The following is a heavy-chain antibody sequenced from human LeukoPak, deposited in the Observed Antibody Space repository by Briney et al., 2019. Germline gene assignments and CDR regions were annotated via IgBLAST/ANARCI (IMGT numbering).Heavy chain of an antibody. CDR3: ARKRITIFGVVINGFDY. D-gene: IGHD3-3*01. Sequence: PSETLSLTCTVSGGSISSSSYYWGWIRQPPGKGLEWIGSIYYSGSTYYNPSLKSRVTISVDTSKNQFSLKLSSVTAADTAVYYCARKRITIFGVVINGFDYWGQGTLVTVSS. CDR2: IYYSGST. V-gene: IGHV4-39*07. CDR1: GGSISSSSYY. J-gene: IGHJ4*02.